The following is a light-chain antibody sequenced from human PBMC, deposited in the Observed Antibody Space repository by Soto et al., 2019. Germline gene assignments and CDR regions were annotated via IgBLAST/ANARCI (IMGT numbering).Light chain of an antibody. V-gene: IGLV2-11*01. J-gene: IGLJ3*02. Sequence: QSALTQPRSVSGSPGQSVTISCTGPSSDVGAYDRVSWYQHHPTKAPKLIIYDVTKRPSGVPDRFSGSKSGSTASLTISGLQAEDEADYYCCSHAGGSSWVFGGGTKLTVL. CDR2: DVT. CDR1: SSDVGAYDR. CDR3: CSHAGGSSWV.